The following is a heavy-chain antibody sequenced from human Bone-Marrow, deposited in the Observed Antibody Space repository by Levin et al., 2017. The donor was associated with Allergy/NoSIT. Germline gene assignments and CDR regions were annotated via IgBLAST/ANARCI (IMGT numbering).Heavy chain of an antibody. CDR2: IYHNGGA. V-gene: IGHV4-38-2*02. CDR1: GFSISKGYY. CDR3: ASPTRWNYVFDY. D-gene: IGHD1-7*01. J-gene: IGHJ4*02. Sequence: SETLSLTCTVSGFSISKGYYWGWVRQPPGKGLEWIGSIYHNGGAYYNPSLRSRVTISVDTSKNQFSLNLTSVTAADTAVYYYASPTRWNYVFDYWGQGTLVTVSS.